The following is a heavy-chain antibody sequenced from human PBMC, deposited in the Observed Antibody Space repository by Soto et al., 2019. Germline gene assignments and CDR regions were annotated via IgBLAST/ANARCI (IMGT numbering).Heavy chain of an antibody. J-gene: IGHJ6*02. D-gene: IGHD1-1*01. CDR2: VIPIFGPA. CDR1: GGTFSSHA. V-gene: IGHV1-69*13. CDR3: ATGSFTSTGGRIGYHYNAMDV. Sequence: ASVKVSCKSSGGTFSSHAINWVLQVPGQGLEWMGGVIPIFGPANFAKKFQGRVTITADESTTTAYMELSSLTSEDTAVYYCATGSFTSTGGRIGYHYNAMDVWGQGTTVTVSS.